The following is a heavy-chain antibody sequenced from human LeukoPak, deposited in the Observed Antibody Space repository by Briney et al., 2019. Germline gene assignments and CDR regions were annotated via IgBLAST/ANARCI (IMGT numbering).Heavy chain of an antibody. D-gene: IGHD1-26*01. J-gene: IGHJ5*02. V-gene: IGHV3-21*01. Sequence: GGSLRLSCVASGFTFSSYNMNWVRQAPGKGLEWVSSISSSSNYIYYADSVKGRFTISRDNAKNSLDLQMNSLRAEDTAVYYCARASGSYSNRWGQGTLVTVSS. CDR3: ARASGSYSNR. CDR2: ISSSSNYI. CDR1: GFTFSSYN.